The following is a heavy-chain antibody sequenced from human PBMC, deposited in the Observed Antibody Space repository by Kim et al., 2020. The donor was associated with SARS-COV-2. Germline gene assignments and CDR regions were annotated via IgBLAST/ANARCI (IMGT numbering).Heavy chain of an antibody. Sequence: GSKKYYAKSMKGRHTISRDNSKNTLYLQMNSLGAEDTAVYYWAKERPPVWGQGTTVTVSS. J-gene: IGHJ6*02. V-gene: IGHV3-30*02. CDR3: AKERPPV. CDR2: GSKK.